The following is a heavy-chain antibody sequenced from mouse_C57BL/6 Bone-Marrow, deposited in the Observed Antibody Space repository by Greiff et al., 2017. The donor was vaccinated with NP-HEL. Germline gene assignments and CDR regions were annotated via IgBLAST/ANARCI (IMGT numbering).Heavy chain of an antibody. CDR2: IYWDDDK. V-gene: IGHV8-12*01. J-gene: IGHJ2*01. CDR1: GFSLSTSGMG. Sequence: QVTLKESGPGILQSSQTLSLTCSFSGFSLSTSGMGVSWIRQPSGKGLEWLAHIYWDDDKRYNPSLKSRLTISKDTSRNQVFLKITSVDTADTATYYCARRMDDYDLYYFDYWGQGTTLTVSS. CDR3: ARRMDDYDLYYFDY. D-gene: IGHD2-4*01.